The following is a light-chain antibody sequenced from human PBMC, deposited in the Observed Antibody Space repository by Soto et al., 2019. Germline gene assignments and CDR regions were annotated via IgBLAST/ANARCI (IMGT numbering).Light chain of an antibody. CDR3: QQRSNWLT. J-gene: IGKJ4*01. V-gene: IGKV3-11*01. CDR1: QSVSSY. CDR2: DAS. Sequence: EIVLTQSPATLSLSPGERATLSCRASQSVSSYFAWYQQKPGQAPRLLIYDASNRATGIPARFSGSGSGTAFTLTISRLATLDFAHYYCQQRSNWLTFGGLTKVEIK.